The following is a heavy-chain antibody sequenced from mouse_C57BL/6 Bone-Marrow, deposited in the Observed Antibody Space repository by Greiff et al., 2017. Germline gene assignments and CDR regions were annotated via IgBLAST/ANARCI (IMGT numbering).Heavy chain of an antibody. Sequence: EVKLVESGEGLVKPGGSLKLSCAASGFTFSSYAMSWVRQTPEKRLEWVAYISSGGDYIYYADTVKGRFTISRDNARNTLYLQMSSLKSEDTAMYYCTREHYGSSLYAMDYWGQGTSVTVSS. CDR3: TREHYGSSLYAMDY. J-gene: IGHJ4*01. D-gene: IGHD1-1*01. CDR1: GFTFSSYA. CDR2: ISSGGDYI. V-gene: IGHV5-9-1*02.